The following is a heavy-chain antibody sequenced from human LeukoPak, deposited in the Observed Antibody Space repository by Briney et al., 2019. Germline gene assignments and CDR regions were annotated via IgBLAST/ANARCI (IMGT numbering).Heavy chain of an antibody. CDR2: ISSSSSYI. J-gene: IGHJ4*02. D-gene: IGHD3-10*01. V-gene: IGHV3-21*01. CDR3: ARVVMVRGVIDY. Sequence: PGGSLRLSCAASGFTFDDYGMSWVRQAPGKGLEWVSSISSSSSYIYYADSVKGRFTISRDNAKNSLYLQMNSLRAEDTAVYYCARVVMVRGVIDYWGQGTLVTVSS. CDR1: GFTFDDYG.